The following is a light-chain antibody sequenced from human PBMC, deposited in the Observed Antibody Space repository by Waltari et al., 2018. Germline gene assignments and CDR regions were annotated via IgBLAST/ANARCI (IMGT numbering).Light chain of an antibody. J-gene: IGLJ2*01. V-gene: IGLV2-14*01. CDR2: DVS. CDR1: SSDVGGYEY. Sequence: SALTQPDSVSGSPGQSLTISCTGVSSDVGGYEYVSWYHQHPGKAPKVIIYDVSNRPSGVSNRFSGSKSGSSASLTISGLQAEDEADYYCSSYTSSTTGIFGGGTKLTVL. CDR3: SSYTSSTTGI.